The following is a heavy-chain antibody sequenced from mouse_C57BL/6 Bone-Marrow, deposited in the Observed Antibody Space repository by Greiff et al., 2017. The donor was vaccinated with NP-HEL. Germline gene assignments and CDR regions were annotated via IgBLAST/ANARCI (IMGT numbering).Heavy chain of an antibody. CDR1: GFTFSDYY. J-gene: IGHJ4*01. V-gene: IGHV5-16*01. CDR2: INYDGSST. CDR3: ARGWDGPYYAMDY. Sequence: EVQLQESEGGLVQPGSSMKLSCTASGFTFSDYYMAWVRQVPEKGLEWVANINYDGSSTYYLDSLKSRFIISRDNAKNILYLQMSSLKSEDTATYYCARGWDGPYYAMDYWGQGTSVTVSS. D-gene: IGHD2-3*01.